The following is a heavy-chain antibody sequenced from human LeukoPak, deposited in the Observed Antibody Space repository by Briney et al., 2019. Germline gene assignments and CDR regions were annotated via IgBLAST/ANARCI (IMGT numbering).Heavy chain of an antibody. CDR2: INPNSGGT. J-gene: IGHJ4*02. V-gene: IGHV1-2*02. Sequence: ASVTVSFKASGYTFTGYYMHWVRPAPGQGLEWMGWINPNSGGTNYAQKFQGRVTMTRDTSISTAYMELSRLRSDDTAVYYCARLDTAMVYFDYWGQGTLVTVSS. D-gene: IGHD5-18*01. CDR1: GYTFTGYY. CDR3: ARLDTAMVYFDY.